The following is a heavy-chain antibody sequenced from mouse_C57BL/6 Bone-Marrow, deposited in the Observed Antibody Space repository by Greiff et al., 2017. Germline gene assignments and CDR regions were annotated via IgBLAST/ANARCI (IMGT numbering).Heavy chain of an antibody. CDR1: GYTFTDYN. D-gene: IGHD1-1*01. CDR2: INPNNGGT. V-gene: IGHV1-18*01. CDR3: AREDRYGSSYPFAY. J-gene: IGHJ3*01. Sequence: VQLKESGPELVKPGASVKIPCKASGYTFTDYNMDWVKQSNGKSLEWIGAINPNNGGTIYNQKFKGKATLTVDKSSSTAYMELRSLTSEDTAVYYCAREDRYGSSYPFAYWGQGTLVTVSA.